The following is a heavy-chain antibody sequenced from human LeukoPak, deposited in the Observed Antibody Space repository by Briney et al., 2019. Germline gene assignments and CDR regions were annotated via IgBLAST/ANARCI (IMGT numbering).Heavy chain of an antibody. CDR3: ARARLTDYVWGRRTFDI. D-gene: IGHD3-16*01. CDR1: GLSFSNYA. V-gene: IGHV3-23*01. Sequence: GGSLRLSCAAAGLSFSNYAMSWVRQAPGKRLEWVSGISGSATNTDYADSVKGRFTISRDNAKKSLYLQMNSLRAEDTAVYYCARARLTDYVWGRRTFDIWGQGTMVTISS. J-gene: IGHJ3*02. CDR2: ISGSATNT.